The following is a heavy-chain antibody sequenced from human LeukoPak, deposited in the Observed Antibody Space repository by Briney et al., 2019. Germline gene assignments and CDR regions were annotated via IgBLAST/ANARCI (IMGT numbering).Heavy chain of an antibody. V-gene: IGHV3-33*01. CDR3: ARGSTYYDFWSGYYTGIVFDY. Sequence: GGSLRLSCAASGFTFSSYGMHWVRRAPGKGLEWVAVIWYDGSNKYYADSVKGRFTISRDNSKNTLYLQMNSLRAEDTAVYYCARGSTYYDFWSGYYTGIVFDYWGQGTLVTVSS. CDR1: GFTFSSYG. CDR2: IWYDGSNK. J-gene: IGHJ4*02. D-gene: IGHD3-3*01.